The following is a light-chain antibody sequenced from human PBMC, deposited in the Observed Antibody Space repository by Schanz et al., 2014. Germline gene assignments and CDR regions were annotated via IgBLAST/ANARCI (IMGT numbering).Light chain of an antibody. J-gene: IGLJ3*02. CDR2: RND. V-gene: IGLV1-47*01. CDR3: QSYDSSLSAGV. Sequence: QSALTQPPSASGTPGQRVTISCSGRSSNIGNNFVYWYQLLPGAAPKLLIYRNDQRPSGVPDRFSGSKSGTSASLAITGLQAEDEADYYCQSYDSSLSAGVFGGGTKLTVL. CDR1: SSNIGNNF.